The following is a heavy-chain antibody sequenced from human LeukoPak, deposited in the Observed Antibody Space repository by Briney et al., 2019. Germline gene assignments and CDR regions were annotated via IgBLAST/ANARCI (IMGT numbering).Heavy chain of an antibody. CDR2: ISSSSSYI. CDR1: GFTVSSNY. Sequence: GGSLRLSCAASGFTVSSNYMSWVRQAPGRGLEWVSSISSSSSYIYYADSVKGRFTIFRDNAKNSLYLQMNSLRAEDTAVYYCARDTYCSGGSCYGISAFDIWGQGTMVTVSS. V-gene: IGHV3-21*01. J-gene: IGHJ3*02. D-gene: IGHD2-15*01. CDR3: ARDTYCSGGSCYGISAFDI.